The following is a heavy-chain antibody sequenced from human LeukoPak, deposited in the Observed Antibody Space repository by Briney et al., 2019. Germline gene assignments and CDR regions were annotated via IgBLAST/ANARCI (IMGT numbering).Heavy chain of an antibody. CDR3: AKGSGYYYYGMDV. CDR2: ISYDGSNK. J-gene: IGHJ6*02. V-gene: IGHV3-30*18. CDR1: GFTFSHYG. Sequence: GGSLRLSCAASGFTFSHYGMMWVRQAPGKGLEWVAVISYDGSNKYYADSVKGRFTISRDNSKNTLYLQMNSLRAEDTAVYYCAKGSGYYYYGMDVWGQGTTVTVSS.